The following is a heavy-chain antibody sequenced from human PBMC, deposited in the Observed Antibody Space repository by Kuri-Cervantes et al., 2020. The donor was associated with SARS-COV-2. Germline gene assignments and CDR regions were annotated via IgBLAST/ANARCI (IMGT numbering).Heavy chain of an antibody. D-gene: IGHD2-2*01. CDR1: GYTFTGYY. J-gene: IGHJ1*01. V-gene: IGHV1-2*02. CDR3: VRGFRSVVPGGMLYAEYFQE. Sequence: ASVKVSCKASGYTFTGYYMHWVRQAPGQGLEWMGWINPNSGGTNYAQKFQGRVTMTRDASISTAYMELSRLRSDDTAVYYCVRGFRSVVPGGMLYAEYFQEWGRGTLVTVSS. CDR2: INPNSGGT.